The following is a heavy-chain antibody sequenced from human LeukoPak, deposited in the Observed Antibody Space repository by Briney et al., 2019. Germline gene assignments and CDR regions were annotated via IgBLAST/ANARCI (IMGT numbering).Heavy chain of an antibody. CDR1: GFTFSSYA. D-gene: IGHD2/OR15-2a*01. CDR3: AILANMDFDY. V-gene: IGHV3-30*04. J-gene: IGHJ4*02. CDR2: ISYDGSNK. Sequence: GGSLRLSCAASGFTFSSYAMHWVRKAPGKGLEWVAVISYDGSNKYYADSVKGRFTISRDNSKNTLYLQMNSLRAEDTAVYYCAILANMDFDYWGQGTLVTVSS.